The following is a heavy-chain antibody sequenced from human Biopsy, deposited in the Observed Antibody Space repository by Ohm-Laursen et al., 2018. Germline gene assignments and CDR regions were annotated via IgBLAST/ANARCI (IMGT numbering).Heavy chain of an antibody. CDR2: IYYSGST. V-gene: IGHV4-61*03. D-gene: IGHD1-26*01. J-gene: IGHJ4*02. CDR1: GDSVSSGSFY. Sequence: SDTLSLTCIVSGDSVSSGSFYWTWIRQPPGKGLEWIGYIYYSGSTNYNPSLKSRVTISVDRSKNHFSLELSSVTAADTAVYYCARVGVGAPSIDYFDSWGQGALVTVSS. CDR3: ARVGVGAPSIDYFDS.